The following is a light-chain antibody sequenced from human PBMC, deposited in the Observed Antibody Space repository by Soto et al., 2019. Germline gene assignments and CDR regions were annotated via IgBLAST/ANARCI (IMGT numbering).Light chain of an antibody. CDR1: QGISLS. Sequence: IPLTQSPSSLSASVGDSVTITCRASQGISLSLAWFHQKPGEAPTLLIYDASSLERGVPSRFRGSGSVADFTLSINGLRPEDLGTYFCQQFAYYPVTFGQGTRLEI. CDR2: DAS. V-gene: IGKV1D-13*01. J-gene: IGKJ5*01. CDR3: QQFAYYPVT.